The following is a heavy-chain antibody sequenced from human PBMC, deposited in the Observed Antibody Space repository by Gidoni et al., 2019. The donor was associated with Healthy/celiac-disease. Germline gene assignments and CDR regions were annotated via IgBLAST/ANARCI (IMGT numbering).Heavy chain of an antibody. CDR3: ARATDVGDSSGYYYPYFDY. J-gene: IGHJ4*02. D-gene: IGHD3-22*01. CDR1: GGSISSGGYY. V-gene: IGHV4-31*03. CDR2: IYSSGST. Sequence: QVQLQESGPGLVKPSQTLSLTCTVSGGSISSGGYYWSWIRQHPGKGLEWIGYIYSSGSTYYNPSLKSRVTISVDTSKNQFSLKLSSVTAADTAVYYCARATDVGDSSGYYYPYFDYWGQGTLVTVSS.